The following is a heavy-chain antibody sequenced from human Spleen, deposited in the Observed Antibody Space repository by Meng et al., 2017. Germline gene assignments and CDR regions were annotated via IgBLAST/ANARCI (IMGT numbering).Heavy chain of an antibody. Sequence: GGLLRLSCAASGFTFSDYHMSWIRQGPGKGLEWVSYISSSDSTIYYGDSVKGRFTIPRDNAKNTLHLQVNSLRAEDTAVYYCAREVLDYYDTSGYYYGWGQGTLVTVSS. D-gene: IGHD3-22*01. J-gene: IGHJ4*02. CDR1: GFTFSDYH. V-gene: IGHV3-11*04. CDR3: AREVLDYYDTSGYYYG. CDR2: ISSSDSTI.